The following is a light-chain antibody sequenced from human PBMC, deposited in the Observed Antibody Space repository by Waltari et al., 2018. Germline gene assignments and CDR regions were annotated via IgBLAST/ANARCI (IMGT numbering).Light chain of an antibody. V-gene: IGLV1-44*01. CDR1: SSNIGSNA. CDR2: MHV. CDR3: AAWDDSLKVVL. J-gene: IGLJ2*01. Sequence: QSMLTQPPSASGSPGQRVSISCSGGSSNIGSNALNWYKQLPGTAPKLLMYMHVLRPSGVPDRFSGSRSATSGSRAISGLQSEDEADYYCAAWDDSLKVVLFGGGTKLTVL.